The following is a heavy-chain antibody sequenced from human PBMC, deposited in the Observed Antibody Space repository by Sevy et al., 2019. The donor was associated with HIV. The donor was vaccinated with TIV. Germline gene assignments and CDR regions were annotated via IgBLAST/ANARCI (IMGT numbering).Heavy chain of an antibody. Sequence: GGSLRLSCAASGFTFSGSAMHWVRQASGKGLEWVGRIRSKANSYATAYAASVKGRFTISRDDSKNTAYLQMNSLKTEDTAVYYCTRQGDIVLAPAAICGAFDIWGQGTMVTVSS. CDR2: IRSKANSYAT. CDR1: GFTFSGSA. CDR3: TRQGDIVLAPAAICGAFDI. J-gene: IGHJ3*02. V-gene: IGHV3-73*01. D-gene: IGHD2-2*01.